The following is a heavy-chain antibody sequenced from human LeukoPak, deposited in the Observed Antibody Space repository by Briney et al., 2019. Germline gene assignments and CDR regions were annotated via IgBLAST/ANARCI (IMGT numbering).Heavy chain of an antibody. CDR3: ARDLAAAAIDY. V-gene: IGHV4-39*07. CDR1: GGSISSSSYY. D-gene: IGHD6-13*01. Sequence: SETLSLTCTVSGGSISSSSYYWCWIRQPPGKVLEWIGSIYYSWSTYYNSSLKRRVTILVETYKNQFSQHLTAIASAGAAEYDCARDLAAAAIDYWGQGTLVTVSS. J-gene: IGHJ4*02. CDR2: IYYSWST.